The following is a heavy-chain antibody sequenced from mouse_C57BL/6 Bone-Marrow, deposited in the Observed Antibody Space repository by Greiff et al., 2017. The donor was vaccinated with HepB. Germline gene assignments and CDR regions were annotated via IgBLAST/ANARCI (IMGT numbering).Heavy chain of an antibody. CDR1: GFTFSSYT. V-gene: IGHV5-9*01. CDR3: ARHEGYGSSSPFDY. CDR2: ISGGGGNT. Sequence: VQLKESGGGLVKPGGSLKLSCAASGFTFSSYTMSWVRQTPEKRLEWVATISGGGGNTYYPDSVKGRFTISRDNAKNTLYLQMSSLRSEDTALYYCARHEGYGSSSPFDYWGQGTTLTVSS. J-gene: IGHJ2*01. D-gene: IGHD1-1*01.